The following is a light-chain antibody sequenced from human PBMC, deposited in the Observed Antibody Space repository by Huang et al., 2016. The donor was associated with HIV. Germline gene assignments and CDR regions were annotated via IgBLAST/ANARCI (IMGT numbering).Light chain of an antibody. V-gene: IGKV3-11*01. Sequence: DIVLTQSPATLSLSPGDRATVSCRASQSVSTFLAWYQHKPGQAPRLLIFDASNRASGVPARFSGTGSGTDFTLTISSLEPSDVAVYYCQQHSYWPITFGRGTRLEI. CDR1: QSVSTF. CDR3: QQHSYWPIT. CDR2: DAS. J-gene: IGKJ5*01.